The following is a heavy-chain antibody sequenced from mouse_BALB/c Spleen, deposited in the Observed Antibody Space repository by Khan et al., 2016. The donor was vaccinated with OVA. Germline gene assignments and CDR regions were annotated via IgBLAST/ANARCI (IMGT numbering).Heavy chain of an antibody. V-gene: IGHV7-3*02. CDR3: ARAIRLPYYYAIDY. D-gene: IGHD1-2*01. J-gene: IGHJ4*01. CDR2: IRNTANGYTT. CDR1: GFTFTDYY. Sequence: EVKLVESGGGLVQPGGSLRLSCATSGFTFTDYYLSWVRQPPGKALEWLGFIRNTANGYTTEYSASVKGRFTISSDNSHSILYLQMYTLRAEDSATYYGARAIRLPYYYAIDYWGQGTSVTVSS.